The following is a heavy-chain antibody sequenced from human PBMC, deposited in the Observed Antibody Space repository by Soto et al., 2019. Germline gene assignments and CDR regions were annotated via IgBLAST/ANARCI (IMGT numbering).Heavy chain of an antibody. D-gene: IGHD3-16*02. V-gene: IGHV4-4*02. Sequence: SETLSLTCAVSSGSISSSNWWSWVRQPPGKGLEWIGEIYHSGSTNYNPSLKSRVTISVDKSKNQFSLKLSSVTAADTAVYYCAREYYDSIWGSYRNNWFDPWGQGTLLTVSS. CDR1: SGSISSSNW. CDR2: IYHSGST. J-gene: IGHJ5*02. CDR3: AREYYDSIWGSYRNNWFDP.